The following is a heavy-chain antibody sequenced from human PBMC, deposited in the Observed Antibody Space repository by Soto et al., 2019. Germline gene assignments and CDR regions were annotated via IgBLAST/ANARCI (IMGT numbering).Heavy chain of an antibody. Sequence: SLKVSCDACAGTIDTDTFTWVRQVQRQGLEWMGSVLPILGSINYAPEFQGRLSISADQSSTTVYMELSSLTSQDTATYYCGRIPRYSFPTSDPLDNWRQGTLVTVS. J-gene: IGHJ4*02. CDR3: GRIPRYSFPTSDPLDN. D-gene: IGHD5-18*01. CDR1: AGTIDTDT. V-gene: IGHV1-69*08. CDR2: VLPILGSI.